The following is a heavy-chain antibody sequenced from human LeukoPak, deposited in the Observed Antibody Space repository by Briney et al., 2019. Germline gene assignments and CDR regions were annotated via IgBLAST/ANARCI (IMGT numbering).Heavy chain of an antibody. CDR3: ARDRGAGGTYYLDY. J-gene: IGHJ4*02. D-gene: IGHD6-13*01. CDR1: GFTFSRYG. CDR2: ISYDGINK. V-gene: IGHV3-30-3*01. Sequence: AGSLRFTCAPSGFTFSRYGMHRVREAPGRGLEWVPGISYDGINKDCADSVKDRFTISRDNSKNTLYLQMNSLSADDTAVYYCARDRGAGGTYYLDYWGQGTLVTVSS.